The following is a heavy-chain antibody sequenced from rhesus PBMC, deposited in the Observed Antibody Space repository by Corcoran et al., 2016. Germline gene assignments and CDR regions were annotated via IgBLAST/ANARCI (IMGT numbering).Heavy chain of an antibody. CDR2: ITSGGGT. Sequence: VEQLVESGGGLVQPGASLRISCAASDFPFSSYDMHGVRQAPVKGLEEISAITSGGGTYYPDSVKGRFTSSRDNAKNSLYLQMNSLRPEDTAVYYCASLGGYWGQGVLVTVSS. V-gene: IGHV3-132*01. CDR3: ASLGGY. D-gene: IGHD2-39*02. J-gene: IGHJ4*01. CDR1: DFPFSSYD.